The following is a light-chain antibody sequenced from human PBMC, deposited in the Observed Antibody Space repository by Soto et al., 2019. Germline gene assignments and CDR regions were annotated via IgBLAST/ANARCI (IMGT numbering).Light chain of an antibody. CDR2: DAS. Sequence: EIVMTQSPATLSVSPGERATLSCRASQSVSSNLAWYQQKPGQAPRLLIYDASDRAAGIPARFSGSESRTDFTLPISSLEPDDFAVYYCQLRTTFGQGTRLEIK. CDR3: QLRTT. CDR1: QSVSSN. V-gene: IGKV3-11*01. J-gene: IGKJ5*01.